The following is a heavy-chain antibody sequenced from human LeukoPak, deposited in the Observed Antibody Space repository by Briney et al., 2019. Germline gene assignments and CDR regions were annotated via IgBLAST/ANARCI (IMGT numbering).Heavy chain of an antibody. J-gene: IGHJ6*03. Sequence: SETLSLTCTVSGGSISSSSYYWGWIRQPPGKGLEWIGSIYYSGSTYYNPSLKSRVTISVDTSKNQFSLKLSSVTAADTAVYYCARSASSSWQQWLAQYYYYYMDVWGKGTTVTVSS. V-gene: IGHV4-39*07. CDR3: ARSASSSWQQWLAQYYYYYMDV. CDR1: GGSISSSSYY. CDR2: IYYSGST. D-gene: IGHD6-13*01.